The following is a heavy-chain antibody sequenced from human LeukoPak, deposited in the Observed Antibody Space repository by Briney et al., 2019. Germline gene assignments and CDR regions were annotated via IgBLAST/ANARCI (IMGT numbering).Heavy chain of an antibody. D-gene: IGHD5-18*01. V-gene: IGHV1-18*01. CDR1: GYTFTSFG. Sequence: ASVKVSCKASGYTFTSFGISWVRQAPGQGPEWMGWISAYNGNSNYVQKFQGRVTMTTDTSTNTAYMELTSLTSDDTAVYYCARDLGLDTTMIFFDYWGQGTLVTVSS. CDR2: ISAYNGNS. CDR3: ARDLGLDTTMIFFDY. J-gene: IGHJ4*02.